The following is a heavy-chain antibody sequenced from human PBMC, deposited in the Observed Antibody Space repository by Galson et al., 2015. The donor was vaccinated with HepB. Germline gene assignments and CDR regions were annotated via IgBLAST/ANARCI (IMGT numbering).Heavy chain of an antibody. D-gene: IGHD5-18*01. J-gene: IGHJ3*02. Sequence: SVKVSCKASGYTFTSYAMHWVRQAPGQRLEWMGWINAGNGNTKYSQKFQGRVTITRDTSASTAYMGLSSLRSEDTAIYYCARARIQLWSDDAFDIWGQGTMVTVSS. CDR1: GYTFTSYA. CDR3: ARARIQLWSDDAFDI. CDR2: INAGNGNT. V-gene: IGHV1-3*01.